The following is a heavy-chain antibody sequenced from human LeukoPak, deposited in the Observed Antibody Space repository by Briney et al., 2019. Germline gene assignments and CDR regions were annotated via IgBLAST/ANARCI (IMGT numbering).Heavy chain of an antibody. Sequence: PGRSLRLSCAASGFTFRNYGMHWVRQAPGKGLERVAVISYDGSNTYYADSVKGRFTISRDNSKNTLYLQMNSLRPEDTGVYYCAKEGRRIAVAGSYFDDWGQGTLVIVSS. CDR2: ISYDGSNT. D-gene: IGHD6-19*01. CDR3: AKEGRRIAVAGSYFDD. J-gene: IGHJ4*02. CDR1: GFTFRNYG. V-gene: IGHV3-30*18.